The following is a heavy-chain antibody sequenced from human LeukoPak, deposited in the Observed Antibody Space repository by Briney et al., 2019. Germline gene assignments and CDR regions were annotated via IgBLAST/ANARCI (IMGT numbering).Heavy chain of an antibody. Sequence: SETLSLTCTVSGGSISSYYWSWIRQPPGKGLEWIGYIYYSGSTNYNPSLKGRVTISVDTSKTQLSLRLSSVTAADTAVYYCARQYSGSYGFDYWGQGTLVTVSS. CDR1: GGSISSYY. J-gene: IGHJ4*02. CDR2: IYYSGST. D-gene: IGHD1-26*01. CDR3: ARQYSGSYGFDY. V-gene: IGHV4-59*01.